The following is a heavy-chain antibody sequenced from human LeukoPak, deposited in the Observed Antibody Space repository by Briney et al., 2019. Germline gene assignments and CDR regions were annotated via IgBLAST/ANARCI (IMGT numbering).Heavy chain of an antibody. J-gene: IGHJ5*02. CDR3: ARVMTAITNWCDP. Sequence: GGSLRLSCAASGFTVSSNYVSWVRQAPGKGLEWVSSIYRDGSTYYADSVKGRFTISRDNSKNTLNLQMNNLRVEDTAVYYCARVMTAITNWCDPWGQGTLVTVSS. V-gene: IGHV3-66*01. D-gene: IGHD2-21*02. CDR1: GFTVSSNY. CDR2: IYRDGST.